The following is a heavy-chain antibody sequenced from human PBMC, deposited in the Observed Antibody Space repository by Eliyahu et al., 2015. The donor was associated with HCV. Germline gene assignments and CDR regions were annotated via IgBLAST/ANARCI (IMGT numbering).Heavy chain of an antibody. J-gene: IGHJ6*02. CDR3: ARARRGKIADRQDYYFGMDV. CDR1: GGSFSSDA. CDR2: VIPVXRII. Sequence: QVQLVQSGAEVKKPGSAVRVSCKTSGGSFSSDAISWVRQAPGQGLEXMGRVIPVXRIINYAQKXEGRITVSADKFTNTVYMELGSLRSEDTAVYYCARARRGKIADRQDYYFGMDVWGQGTTVTVSS. V-gene: IGHV1-69*04. D-gene: IGHD6-6*01.